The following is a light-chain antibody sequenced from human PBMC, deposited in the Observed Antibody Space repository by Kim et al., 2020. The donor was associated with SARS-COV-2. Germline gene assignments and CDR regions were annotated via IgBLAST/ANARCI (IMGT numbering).Light chain of an antibody. Sequence: TVTHSSKESKPNIGAVYDLNCNQQLPSTAPKLLIYGNTGRPSGVPDRFSGSKSGTSACLAITGLQAEDGSDYYCRTYDNSVSAWVFGGGAELAVL. V-gene: IGLV1-40*01. CDR2: GNT. CDR3: RTYDNSVSAWV. J-gene: IGLJ3*02. CDR1: KPNIGAVYD.